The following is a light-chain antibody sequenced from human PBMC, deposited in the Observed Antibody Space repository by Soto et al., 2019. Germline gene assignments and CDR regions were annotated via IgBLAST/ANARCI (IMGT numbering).Light chain of an antibody. Sequence: QSVLTQPASVSGSPGQSITISCTGTSSDVGAYSSVSWYQQHPGKAPKLIIYDVSTRPSGISDRFSGSKSGNTASLTISGLQAEDESDYYCSSYTTSVTYVFGTGTKVTVL. CDR2: DVS. CDR1: SSDVGAYSS. V-gene: IGLV2-14*01. J-gene: IGLJ1*01. CDR3: SSYTTSVTYV.